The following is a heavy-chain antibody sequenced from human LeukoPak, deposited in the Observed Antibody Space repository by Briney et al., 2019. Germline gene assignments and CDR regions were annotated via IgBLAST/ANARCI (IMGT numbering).Heavy chain of an antibody. Sequence: QPGGSLRLSCAASGFTFSGYSMNWVRQAPGKGLEWVSYIATSGDIIYYADSVKGRFTISRDNAKHSLYLQMNSLRDEDTAVYYCARILGLTLDYWGQGALVTVSS. D-gene: IGHD1-14*01. CDR3: ARILGLTLDY. J-gene: IGHJ4*02. V-gene: IGHV3-48*02. CDR2: IATSGDII. CDR1: GFTFSGYS.